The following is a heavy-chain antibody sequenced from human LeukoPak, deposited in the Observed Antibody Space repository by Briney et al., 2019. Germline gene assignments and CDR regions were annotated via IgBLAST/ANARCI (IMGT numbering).Heavy chain of an antibody. Sequence: PSETLSLTCTVSGGSISSYYWSWIRQPPGKGLEWIGYIYYSGSTNYNPSLKSRATISVDTSKNQFSLKLSSVTAADTAVYYCARGEPQLGAFDIWGQGTMVTVSS. D-gene: IGHD1-14*01. CDR3: ARGEPQLGAFDI. CDR2: IYYSGST. CDR1: GGSISSYY. J-gene: IGHJ3*02. V-gene: IGHV4-59*01.